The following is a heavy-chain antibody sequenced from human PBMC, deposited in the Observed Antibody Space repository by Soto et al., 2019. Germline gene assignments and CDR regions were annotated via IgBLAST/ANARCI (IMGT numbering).Heavy chain of an antibody. D-gene: IGHD3-3*01. J-gene: IGHJ5*02. CDR2: INHTGGT. CDR3: ATRITVFGLLIPPFDP. CDR1: GGSVNGYY. Sequence: KPSETLSLTCAVYGGSVNGYYWNWIRQPPGKGLEWIGEINHTGGTHYNPSLKSRVTVSVDTSKNQFSLRLSSVTAADTAIYYCATRITVFGLLIPPFDPWGQGTQVTVSS. V-gene: IGHV4-34*01.